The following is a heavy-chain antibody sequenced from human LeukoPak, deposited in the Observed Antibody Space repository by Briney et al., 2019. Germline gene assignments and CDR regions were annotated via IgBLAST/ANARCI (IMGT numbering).Heavy chain of an antibody. Sequence: ASVKVSCKASGYTFTSQDINWVRQATGQGLEWMGWMNPNSGNTGYAQKFQGRVSMTRDTSINTAYMELYSLSSDHTPVYYCARGYSSTMRTTGNDYWRQGTLDTVSS. D-gene: IGHD1-1*01. CDR1: GYTFTSQD. CDR2: MNPNSGNT. CDR3: ARGYSSTMRTTGNDY. V-gene: IGHV1-8*01. J-gene: IGHJ4*02.